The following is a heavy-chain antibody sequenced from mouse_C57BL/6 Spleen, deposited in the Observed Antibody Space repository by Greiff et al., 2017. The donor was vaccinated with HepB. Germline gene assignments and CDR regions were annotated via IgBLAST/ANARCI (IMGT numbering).Heavy chain of an antibody. CDR3: ARGSYSNILYAMDY. CDR1: GFTFSDYG. V-gene: IGHV5-17*01. Sequence: EVKVVESGGGLVKPGGSLKLSCAASGFTFSDYGMHWVRQAPEKGLEWVAYISSGSSTIYYADTVKGRFTISRDNAKNTLFLQMTSLRSEDTAMYYCARGSYSNILYAMDYWGQGTSVTVSS. J-gene: IGHJ4*01. CDR2: ISSGSSTI. D-gene: IGHD2-5*01.